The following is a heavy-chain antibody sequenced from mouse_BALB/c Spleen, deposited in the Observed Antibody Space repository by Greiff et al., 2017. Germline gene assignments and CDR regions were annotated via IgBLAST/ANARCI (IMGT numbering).Heavy chain of an antibody. V-gene: IGHV1-4*02. Sequence: QVQLQQSAAELARPGASVKMSCKASGYTFTNYTMHWVKQRPGQGLEWIGYINPTSGYTEYNQKFKDKTTLTADKSSNTAYMQLSSLTSEDSAVYYCVRFYAMDYWGQGTSVTVSS. J-gene: IGHJ4*01. CDR1: GYTFTNYT. CDR3: VRFYAMDY. CDR2: INPTSGYT.